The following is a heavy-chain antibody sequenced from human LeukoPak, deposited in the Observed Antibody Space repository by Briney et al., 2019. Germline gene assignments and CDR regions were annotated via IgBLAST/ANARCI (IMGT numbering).Heavy chain of an antibody. CDR1: GVTFSSYA. D-gene: IGHD3-22*01. Sequence: PGGSLRLSCAASGVTFSSYAMSWVRQTPGKGLEWVSTISDNGGNTYYADSVKGRFTISRDNSKNTLHLQMNSLRAEDTAVYYCAKRSPGSSGYSFDYWGQGTLVTVSS. CDR2: ISDNGGNT. CDR3: AKRSPGSSGYSFDY. V-gene: IGHV3-23*01. J-gene: IGHJ4*02.